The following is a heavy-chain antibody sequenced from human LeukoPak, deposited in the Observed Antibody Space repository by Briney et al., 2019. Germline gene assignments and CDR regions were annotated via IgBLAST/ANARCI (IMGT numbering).Heavy chain of an antibody. V-gene: IGHV1-3*03. D-gene: IGHD4-17*01. CDR1: GYTFTTYA. Sequence: ASLKVSCTASGYTFTTYAMHSVRQAPGQRVEWMGWINAGTGNTKYSQEFQGRVTITRDTSASTAYMELSSLRSEDMAVYYCARDNKVTVTTGSPSSGNRVGEYYYYYYMDVWGKGTTVTVSS. J-gene: IGHJ6*03. CDR2: INAGTGNT. CDR3: ARDNKVTVTTGSPSSGNRVGEYYYYYYMDV.